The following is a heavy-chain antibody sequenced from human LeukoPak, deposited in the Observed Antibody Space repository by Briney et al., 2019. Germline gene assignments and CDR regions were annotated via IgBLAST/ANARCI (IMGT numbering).Heavy chain of an antibody. CDR3: ARDSRSDDTGGLDV. CDR2: IWSDGSNE. CDR1: GFTFSSHG. Sequence: GGSLRLSCPTSGFTFSSHGMHWVRQAPGKGLEWVAVIWSDGSNEYYADSVKGRFTISRDNSKDTLYLEMTSLWAEDTAVYHCARDSRSDDTGGLDVWGKGTTVTVSS. J-gene: IGHJ6*04. V-gene: IGHV3-33*01. D-gene: IGHD3-10*01.